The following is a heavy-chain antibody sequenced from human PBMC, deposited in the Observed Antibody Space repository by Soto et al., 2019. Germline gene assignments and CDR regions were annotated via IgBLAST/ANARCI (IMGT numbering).Heavy chain of an antibody. J-gene: IGHJ6*02. CDR1: EFTFSNYW. D-gene: IGHD6-25*01. CDR2: IKQDGSEE. CDR3: ARVYPGTGWPFHYYGMDV. Sequence: GGSLRLSCVASEFTFSNYWMSWVRQAPGKGLEWVANIKQDGSEEYYVDSVKGRFTISRDNAENSLYLQMNSLRAEDTALYYCARVYPGTGWPFHYYGMDVWGQGTTVTVSS. V-gene: IGHV3-7*01.